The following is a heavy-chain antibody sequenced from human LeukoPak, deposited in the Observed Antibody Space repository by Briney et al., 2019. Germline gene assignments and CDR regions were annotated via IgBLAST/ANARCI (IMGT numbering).Heavy chain of an antibody. D-gene: IGHD5-12*01. Sequence: GGSVRLSCAASGFTFSSYEMNWVRQAPGRGLEWVSFITSSSSYVFYADSVKGRFTISRDNAQNSLYLQMNSLRAEDTAVYYCARDPYSGSYGNNYYYYMDVWGKGTTVTISS. J-gene: IGHJ6*03. CDR1: GFTFSSYE. CDR2: ITSSSSYV. V-gene: IGHV3-21*05. CDR3: ARDPYSGSYGNNYYYYMDV.